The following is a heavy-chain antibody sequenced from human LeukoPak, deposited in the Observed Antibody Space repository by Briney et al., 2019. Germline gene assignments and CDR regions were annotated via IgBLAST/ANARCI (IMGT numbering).Heavy chain of an antibody. D-gene: IGHD3-22*01. CDR1: GFTFSSYA. Sequence: PGGSLRLSCAASGFTFSSYAMHWVRQAPGKGLEWVAVISYDGSNKYYADSVKGRFTISRDNSKNTLYLQMNSLRAEDTAVYYCARGPGDSSGYDDYFDYWGQGTLVTVSS. CDR2: ISYDGSNK. J-gene: IGHJ4*02. V-gene: IGHV3-30-3*01. CDR3: ARGPGDSSGYDDYFDY.